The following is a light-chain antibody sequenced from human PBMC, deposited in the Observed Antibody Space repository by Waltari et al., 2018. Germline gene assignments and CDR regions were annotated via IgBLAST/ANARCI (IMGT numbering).Light chain of an antibody. CDR1: ALPKKY. CDR3: YSTDSSDTHRV. Sequence: SYELTQPPSVSVSPGQAARITCSGDALPKKYPYWYQQKSGQAPVLVIYEDSKRPSGIPERFSGSSSGTTATLTLSGAQVEDEGDYYCYSTDSSDTHRVFGGGTKLTVL. V-gene: IGLV3-10*01. CDR2: EDS. J-gene: IGLJ3*02.